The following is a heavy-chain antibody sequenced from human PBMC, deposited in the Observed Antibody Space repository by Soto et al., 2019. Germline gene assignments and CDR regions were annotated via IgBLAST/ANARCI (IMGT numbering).Heavy chain of an antibody. Sequence: QVQVQQWGAGLLKPSETLSLTCAVYGGSFSENHWSWIRQPPGKGLEWIGEIQNTGGTNYSPSLKSRVTISVDRSKNQLSLSLNSVSAADTAVYYCARSRNLDVWGQGTTVIVSS. CDR2: IQNTGGT. J-gene: IGHJ6*02. D-gene: IGHD1-1*01. CDR3: ARSRNLDV. CDR1: GGSFSENH. V-gene: IGHV4-34*01.